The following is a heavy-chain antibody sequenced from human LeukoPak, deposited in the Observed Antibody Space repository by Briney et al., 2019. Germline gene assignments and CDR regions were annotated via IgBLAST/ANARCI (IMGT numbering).Heavy chain of an antibody. Sequence: GGSLRLSCAVSGFTLSEHAMSWVRQAPGEGLEWVSSISISGGTTYYADSVKGRFTISRENSKSTLYLQMNNLRADDTAVYYCANEIRPNDYWGQGTLVTVSS. CDR1: GFTLSEHA. J-gene: IGHJ4*02. CDR2: ISISGGTT. V-gene: IGHV3-23*01. CDR3: ANEIRPNDY. D-gene: IGHD4-17*01.